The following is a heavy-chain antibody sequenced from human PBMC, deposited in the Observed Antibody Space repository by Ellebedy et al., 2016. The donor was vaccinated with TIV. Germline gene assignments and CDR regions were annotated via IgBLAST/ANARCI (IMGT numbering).Heavy chain of an antibody. Sequence: PGGSLRLSCAASGFTFSRHWMHWIRQAPGKGLVWLSRINGDGGFTSHADFVKGRFTISRDNAKNTLYLQMNSLKAEDTAMYYCSTLGDTGYWGHGPLVTVSS. CDR3: STLGDTGY. J-gene: IGHJ4*01. V-gene: IGHV3-74*01. CDR2: INGDGGFT. CDR1: GFTFSRHW. D-gene: IGHD2-21*02.